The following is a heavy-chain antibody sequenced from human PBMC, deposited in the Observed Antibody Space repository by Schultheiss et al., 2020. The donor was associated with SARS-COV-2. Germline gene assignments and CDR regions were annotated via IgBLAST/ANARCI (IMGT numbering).Heavy chain of an antibody. D-gene: IGHD3-22*01. CDR1: GFTFDDYA. CDR3: AKDITMIVVVD. Sequence: GGSLRLSCAASGFTFDDYAMHWVRQAPGKGLEWVSRINSDGSSTSYADSVKGRFTISRDNSKNTLYLQMNSLRAEDTAVYYCAKDITMIVVVDWGQGTLVTVSS. V-gene: IGHV3-74*01. J-gene: IGHJ4*02. CDR2: INSDGSST.